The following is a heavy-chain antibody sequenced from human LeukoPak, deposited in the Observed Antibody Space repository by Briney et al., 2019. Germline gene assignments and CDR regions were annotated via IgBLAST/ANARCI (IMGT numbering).Heavy chain of an antibody. J-gene: IGHJ6*02. CDR3: ARDQNDYYDSSGYFSMYYYYYYGMDV. CDR1: GFTFSSHS. CDR2: ISSSSSNI. Sequence: GGPLTLSCGPSGFTFSSHSMNWVRQATGKGLEWVSYISSSSSNIHYADSVKGRLTISRDNAKNSLYLQMNSLRDEDTAVYYCARDQNDYYDSSGYFSMYYYYYYGMDVWGQGTTVTVSS. D-gene: IGHD3-22*01. V-gene: IGHV3-48*02.